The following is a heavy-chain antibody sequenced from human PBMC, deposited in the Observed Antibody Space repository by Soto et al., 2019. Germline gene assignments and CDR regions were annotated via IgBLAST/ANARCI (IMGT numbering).Heavy chain of an antibody. V-gene: IGHV1-69*13. J-gene: IGHJ6*02. Sequence: ASVKVSCKASGGTFSSYAISWVRQAPGQGLEWMGGIIPIFGTANYAQKFQGRVTITADESTSTAYMELSSLRSEDTAVYYCARGVNGVYSYGYASWYYYGMDVWGQGTTVTVSS. D-gene: IGHD5-18*01. CDR2: IIPIFGTA. CDR1: GGTFSSYA. CDR3: ARGVNGVYSYGYASWYYYGMDV.